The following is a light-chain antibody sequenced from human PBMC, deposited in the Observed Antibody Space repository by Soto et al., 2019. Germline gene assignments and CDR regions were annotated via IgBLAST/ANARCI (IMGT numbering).Light chain of an antibody. Sequence: EIVMTQSPATMYVSPGEKATLSCRASQSVGSKLAWYWQKPGQSPRLLIYGASTRATGVPARFSGGGSGTEFTLTISSLQSEDFAIYYCQQYNNWPRTFGQGTKVDI. V-gene: IGKV3-15*01. J-gene: IGKJ1*01. CDR3: QQYNNWPRT. CDR1: QSVGSK. CDR2: GAS.